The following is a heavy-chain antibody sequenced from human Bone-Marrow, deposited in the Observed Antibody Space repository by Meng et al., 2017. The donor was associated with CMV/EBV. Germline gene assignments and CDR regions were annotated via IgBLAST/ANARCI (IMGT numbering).Heavy chain of an antibody. Sequence: GGSLRLSCAASGFTVSSNYMSWVRQAPGKGLVWVSRINSDGSSTSYADSVKGRFTISRDNAKNTLYLQMNSLRAEDTAVYYCARDQGSSWYWGCAFDIWGQGTRVTVSS. J-gene: IGHJ3*02. CDR3: ARDQGSSWYWGCAFDI. CDR2: INSDGSST. CDR1: GFTVSSNY. V-gene: IGHV3-74*01. D-gene: IGHD6-13*01.